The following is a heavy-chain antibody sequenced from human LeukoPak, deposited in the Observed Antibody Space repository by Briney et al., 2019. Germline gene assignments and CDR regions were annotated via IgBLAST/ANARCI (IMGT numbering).Heavy chain of an antibody. Sequence: AGGSLRLSCEASPFIFSGHWLNWVRKTPGKGLEWVASIKEDGSERQYVDSVKGRFSISRDNTKGSLFLQLNSLRAEDTAVYYCARDLGYCTNGACHTRFDYWGQGTLVTVSS. CDR2: IKEDGSER. J-gene: IGHJ4*02. D-gene: IGHD2-8*01. CDR3: ARDLGYCTNGACHTRFDY. CDR1: PFIFSGHW. V-gene: IGHV3-7*03.